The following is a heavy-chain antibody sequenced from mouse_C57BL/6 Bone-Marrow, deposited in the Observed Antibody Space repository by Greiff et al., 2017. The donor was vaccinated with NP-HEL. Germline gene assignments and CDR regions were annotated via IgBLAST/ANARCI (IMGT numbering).Heavy chain of an antibody. Sequence: VKLQQSGAELARPGASVKLSCKASGYTFTSYGISWVKQRTGQGLEWIGEIYPRSGNTYYNEKFKGKATLTADKSSSTAYMELRSLTSEDSAVYFCARRLRSYYFDYWGQGTTLTVSS. CDR1: GYTFTSYG. CDR2: IYPRSGNT. V-gene: IGHV1-81*01. J-gene: IGHJ2*01. CDR3: ARRLRSYYFDY. D-gene: IGHD1-1*01.